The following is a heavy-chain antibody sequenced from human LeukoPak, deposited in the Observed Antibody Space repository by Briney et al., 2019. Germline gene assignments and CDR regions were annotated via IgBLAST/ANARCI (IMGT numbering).Heavy chain of an antibody. CDR2: IIPIFGTA. Sequence: SVKVPCKASGGTFSSYAISWVRQAPGQGLEWMGGIIPIFGTANYAQKFQGRVTITADESTSTAYMELSSLRSEDTAVYYCARGQDGYSSYYFDYWGQGTLVTVSS. V-gene: IGHV1-69*13. D-gene: IGHD6-13*01. J-gene: IGHJ4*02. CDR3: ARGQDGYSSYYFDY. CDR1: GGTFSSYA.